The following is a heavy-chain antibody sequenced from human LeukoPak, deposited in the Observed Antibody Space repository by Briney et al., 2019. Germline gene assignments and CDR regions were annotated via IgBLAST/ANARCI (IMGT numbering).Heavy chain of an antibody. V-gene: IGHV4-39*01. CDR1: GVSISSSNSY. CDR2: IYYSGNT. J-gene: IGHJ5*02. CDR3: ARAGHVWRRWLQSGNSWFDP. D-gene: IGHD5-24*01. Sequence: SETLSFTCTVSGVSISSSNSYWGWIRQPPGKGLEWIGSIYYSGNTYYNASLKSQVSISIDTSKNQFSLRLTSVTAADTAVYYCARAGHVWRRWLQSGNSWFDPWGQGTLVTVSS.